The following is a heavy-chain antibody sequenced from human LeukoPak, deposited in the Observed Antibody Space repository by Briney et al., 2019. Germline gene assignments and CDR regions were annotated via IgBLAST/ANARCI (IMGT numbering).Heavy chain of an antibody. J-gene: IGHJ6*03. V-gene: IGHV4-59*01. D-gene: IGHD2-21*02. CDR1: GGSISSYY. CDR3: AGGLRLPRRDYYYYYYMDV. Sequence: SETLSLTCTVSGGSISSYYWSWIRQPPGKGLEWIGYIYYSGSTNYNPSLKSRVTISVDTSKNQFSLKLSSVTAADTAVYYCAGGLRLPRRDYYYYYYMDVWGKGTTVTVSS. CDR2: IYYSGST.